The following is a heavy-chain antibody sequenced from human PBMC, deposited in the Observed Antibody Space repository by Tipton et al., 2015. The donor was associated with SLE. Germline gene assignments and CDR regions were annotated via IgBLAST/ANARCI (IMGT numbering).Heavy chain of an antibody. CDR3: ARHGLSSTYLYFHL. Sequence: QLVQSGGALVQPGGSLRLSCVASGFTLSNYEMSWVRQAPGKGLEWLSYISRSTGTTYSADSVKGRFTISRDNAKDSLHLHMSRLTAEDAAIYYCARHGLSSTYLYFHLWGRGTLFTFSS. CDR1: GFTLSNYE. V-gene: IGHV3-48*03. CDR2: ISRSTGTT. D-gene: IGHD2-8*01. J-gene: IGHJ2*01.